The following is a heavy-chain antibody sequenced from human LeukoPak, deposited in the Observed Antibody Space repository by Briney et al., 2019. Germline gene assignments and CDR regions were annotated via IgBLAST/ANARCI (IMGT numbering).Heavy chain of an antibody. V-gene: IGHV4-59*08. CDR3: ASHPGVAAADY. CDR2: IYYSGST. CDR1: GGSINDYY. Sequence: PSETLSLTCTVSGGSINDYYWSWIRQPPGKGLEWIGYIYYSGSTNYNPSLKSRVTVSADTSKNQISLKLTSVTAADTAVYYCASHPGVAAADYWGQGTLVTVSS. D-gene: IGHD2-15*01. J-gene: IGHJ4*02.